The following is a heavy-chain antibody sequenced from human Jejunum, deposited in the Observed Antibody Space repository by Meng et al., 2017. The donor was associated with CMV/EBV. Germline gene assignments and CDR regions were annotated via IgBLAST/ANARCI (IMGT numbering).Heavy chain of an antibody. Sequence: VKGGYLRGKYGSWISQTQRKGMEWVGEINHRGSTNYNPALKSRVTISVDKSKNQFSLKVRSVTAADTAVFYCERVGVPRSSFYFDYWGQGTLVTVSS. CDR3: ERVGVPRSSFYFDY. V-gene: IGHV4-34*01. D-gene: IGHD3-10*01. J-gene: IGHJ4*02. CDR2: INHRGST. CDR1: GGYLRGKY.